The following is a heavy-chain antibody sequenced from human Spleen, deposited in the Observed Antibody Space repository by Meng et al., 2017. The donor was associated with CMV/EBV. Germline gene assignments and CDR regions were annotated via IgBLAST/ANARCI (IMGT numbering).Heavy chain of an antibody. CDR1: GFTFSDYY. D-gene: IGHD4-17*01. Sequence: GESLKISCAASGFTFSDYYMSWIRQAPGKGLEWVSYISSSGSTIYYADSVKGRFTISRDNAKNSLYLQMNSLRAEDTAVYYCARDHGDSRGGYFDYWGQGTLVTVSS. CDR3: ARDHGDSRGGYFDY. J-gene: IGHJ4*02. CDR2: ISSSGSTI. V-gene: IGHV3-11*01.